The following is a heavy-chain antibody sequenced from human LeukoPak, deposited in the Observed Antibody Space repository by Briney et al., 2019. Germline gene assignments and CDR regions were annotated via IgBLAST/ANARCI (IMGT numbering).Heavy chain of an antibody. V-gene: IGHV1-69*04. J-gene: IGHJ4*02. CDR3: ARKYYDILTGYYGPADY. CDR1: GGTFSSYA. CDR2: IIPILGIA. Sequence: GASVKVSCKASGGTFSSYAISWVRQARGQGLEWMGRIIPILGIANYAQKFQGRVTITADKSTSTAYMELSSLRSEDTAVYYCARKYYDILTGYYGPADYWGQGTLVTVSS. D-gene: IGHD3-9*01.